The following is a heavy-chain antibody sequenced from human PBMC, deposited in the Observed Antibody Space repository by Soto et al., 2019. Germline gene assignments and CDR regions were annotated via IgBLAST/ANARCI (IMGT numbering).Heavy chain of an antibody. V-gene: IGHV3-30*04. D-gene: IGHD3-22*01. J-gene: IGHJ6*02. Sequence: GGSLRPSCAASGFTFSSYAMHWVRQAPGKGLEWVAVISYDGSNKYYADSVKGRFTISRDNSKNTLYLQMNSLRAEDTAVYYCARDLSGSGYYYYYYGMDVWGQGTTVTVSS. CDR1: GFTFSSYA. CDR3: ARDLSGSGYYYYYYGMDV. CDR2: ISYDGSNK.